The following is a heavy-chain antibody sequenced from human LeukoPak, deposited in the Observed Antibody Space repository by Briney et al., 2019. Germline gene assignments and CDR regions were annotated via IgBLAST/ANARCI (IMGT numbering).Heavy chain of an antibody. CDR1: GFTFSSHS. Sequence: GGSLRLSCVASGFTFSSHSMNWVRQAPGKGLEWVSYISSSSSIIHYADSVKGRFTISREDAKNSLFLQMNSLSPEYTAVYYCARVPREGHDNWFDPWGQGTLVTVSS. CDR2: ISSSSSII. CDR3: ARVPREGHDNWFDP. V-gene: IGHV3-48*01. J-gene: IGHJ5*02. D-gene: IGHD1-26*01.